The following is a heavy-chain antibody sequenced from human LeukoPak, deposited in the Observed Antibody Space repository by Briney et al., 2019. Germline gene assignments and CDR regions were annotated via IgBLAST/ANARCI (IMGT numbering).Heavy chain of an antibody. Sequence: PGGSLRLSCVASGFTFSNYWMSWVRQAPGKGLEWVANIQQDGSEKYYVDSVKGRFTISRDNAKNSLYLQMNSLRAEDTAVYYCARAQDSVMWFDPWGQGTLVTVSS. D-gene: IGHD3-10*01. CDR3: ARAQDSVMWFDP. CDR1: GFTFSNYW. CDR2: IQQDGSEK. J-gene: IGHJ5*02. V-gene: IGHV3-7*01.